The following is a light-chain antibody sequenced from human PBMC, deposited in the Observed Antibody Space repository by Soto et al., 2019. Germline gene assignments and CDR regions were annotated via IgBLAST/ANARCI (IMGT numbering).Light chain of an antibody. V-gene: IGLV2-23*01. CDR2: EGS. CDR3: QSYDTSTVV. Sequence: QSVLTQPASVSGSPGQSITISCTGTSSDVGSYDLVSWYQQHPGKAPKLIIYEGSQRPSGVSNRFSGSKSGNTASLTISGLRPEDGADYYCQSYDTSTVVFGGGTKLTVL. CDR1: SSDVGSYDL. J-gene: IGLJ2*01.